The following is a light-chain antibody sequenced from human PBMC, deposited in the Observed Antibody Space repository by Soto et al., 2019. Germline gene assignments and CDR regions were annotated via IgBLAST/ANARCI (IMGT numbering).Light chain of an antibody. CDR3: QLYNSYSEA. J-gene: IGKJ1*01. Sequence: DKKMNQSPSTRSSKMGDRVTITCRASQSISTLLAWYQQKPGKAPKILIYKASRLQSGVPSRFSGSGSGTEFTLTISSLKADDFATYCCQLYNSYSEAFGQGTKVDIK. V-gene: IGKV1-5*03. CDR2: KAS. CDR1: QSISTL.